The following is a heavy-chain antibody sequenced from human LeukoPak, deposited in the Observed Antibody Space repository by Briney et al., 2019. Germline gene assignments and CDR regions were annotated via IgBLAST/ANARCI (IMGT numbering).Heavy chain of an antibody. Sequence: SETLSLTCTVSGGSISSYYWSWIRQPPGKGLDWIGYIYYSGSTNYNPSLKSRVTISVDTSKNQFSLKLSSVTAADTAVYYCARLAPIVVVPAALDYWGQGTLVTVSS. CDR2: IYYSGST. CDR3: ARLAPIVVVPAALDY. V-gene: IGHV4-59*01. CDR1: GGSISSYY. J-gene: IGHJ4*02. D-gene: IGHD2-2*01.